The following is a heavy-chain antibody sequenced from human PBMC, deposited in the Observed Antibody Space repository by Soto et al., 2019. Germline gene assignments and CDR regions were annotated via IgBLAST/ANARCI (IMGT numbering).Heavy chain of an antibody. Sequence: QVQLVESGGGVVQPGRSLRLSCAASGFTFSSYAMHWVRQAPGKGLEWVAVISYDGSNKYYADSVKGRFTISRDNSKNTLYLQMNSLRAEDTAVYYCARGADYSNYGFSGMDVW. V-gene: IGHV3-30-3*01. CDR2: ISYDGSNK. CDR1: GFTFSSYA. D-gene: IGHD4-4*01. CDR3: ARGADYSNYGFSGMDV. J-gene: IGHJ6*01.